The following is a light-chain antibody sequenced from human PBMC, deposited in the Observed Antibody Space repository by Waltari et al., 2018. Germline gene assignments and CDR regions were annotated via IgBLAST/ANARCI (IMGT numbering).Light chain of an antibody. V-gene: IGKV1-5*03. Sequence: DIQITPSPSTLSASVGDRVTITCRASQTIYTWLAWYQQKPGKAPNLLIYKASTLQSGVPSRFSGSGSGTEFTLTISSLQPEDFASYYCQQYNTYWTFGQGTKVEIK. CDR3: QQYNTYWT. J-gene: IGKJ1*01. CDR1: QTIYTW. CDR2: KAS.